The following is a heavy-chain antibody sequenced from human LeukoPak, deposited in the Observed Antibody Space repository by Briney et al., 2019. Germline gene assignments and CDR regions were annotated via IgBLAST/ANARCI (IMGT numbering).Heavy chain of an antibody. CDR2: ITSSSSYI. D-gene: IGHD5-12*01. V-gene: IGHV3-21*01. CDR3: AREVDGYNSAFDY. CDR1: GFTFSYYS. Sequence: GGSLRLSCAASGFTFSYYSMNWVRQAPGKGLEWVSSITSSSSYIYYADSVKGRFTISRDNAKNSLYLQMNSLRAEDTAVYFCAREVDGYNSAFDYWGQGTLVTVSS. J-gene: IGHJ4*02.